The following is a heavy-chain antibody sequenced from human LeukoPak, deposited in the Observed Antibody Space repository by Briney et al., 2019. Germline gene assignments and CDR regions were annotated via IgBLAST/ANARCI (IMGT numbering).Heavy chain of an antibody. V-gene: IGHV1-2*02. CDR3: ARGRVIAAAGTRWFDP. Sequence: ASVKVSCKASGNTFTGYYMHWVRQAPGQGLEWMGWINPNSGGTNYAQKFQGRVTMTRDTSISTAYMELSRLRSDDTAVYYCARGRVIAAAGTRWFDPWGQGTLVTVSS. J-gene: IGHJ5*02. CDR2: INPNSGGT. D-gene: IGHD6-13*01. CDR1: GNTFTGYY.